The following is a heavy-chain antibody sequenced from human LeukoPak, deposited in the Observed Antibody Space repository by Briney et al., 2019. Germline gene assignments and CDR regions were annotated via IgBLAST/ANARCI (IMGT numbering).Heavy chain of an antibody. CDR3: ARRGALANAFDI. V-gene: IGHV3-74*01. CDR2: INSDGSST. J-gene: IGHJ3*02. CDR1: GFTFSSYW. Sequence: PGGSLRLSCAASGFTFSSYWMEWVRQAPGKGLVWVSRINSDGSSTSYADSVKGRFTISRDNAKNTLYLQMNSLSAEDTAVYYCARRGALANAFDIWGQGTMVTVSS. D-gene: IGHD6-19*01.